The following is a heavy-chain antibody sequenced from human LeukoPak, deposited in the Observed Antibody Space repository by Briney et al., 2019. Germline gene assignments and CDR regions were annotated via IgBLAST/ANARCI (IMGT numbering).Heavy chain of an antibody. J-gene: IGHJ4*02. CDR1: GLTISSSW. Sequence: GGSLRLSCAVSGLTISSSWMDWVRQAPGKGLEWVASINPDGNKKYSADSVKGRFTISRDNAENSLYLQMNSLRVEDTAFYYCARDLAYSRLDYWGQGMLVTVSS. V-gene: IGHV3-7*01. CDR3: ARDLAYSRLDY. CDR2: INPDGNKK. D-gene: IGHD5-18*01.